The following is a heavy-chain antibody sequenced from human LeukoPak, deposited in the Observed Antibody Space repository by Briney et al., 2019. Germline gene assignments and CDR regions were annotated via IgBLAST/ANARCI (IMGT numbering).Heavy chain of an antibody. V-gene: IGHV4-59*01. J-gene: IGHJ1*01. CDR2: IFYSGNT. CDR3: ASGTIFGVIAPYPFQR. CDR1: DGSISSYY. Sequence: PSETLSLTCTVSDGSISSYYWSWIRQPPGKGLEWIGFIFYSGNTNYNPSLKSRVTMSIDTPNSQFSLRVTSVTAADTAVYYCASGTIFGVIAPYPFQRWGQGTLVTVSS. D-gene: IGHD3-3*01.